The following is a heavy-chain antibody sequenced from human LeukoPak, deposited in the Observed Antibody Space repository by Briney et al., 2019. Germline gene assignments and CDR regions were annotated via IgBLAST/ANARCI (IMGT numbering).Heavy chain of an antibody. J-gene: IGHJ4*02. CDR1: GCTFSRYA. CDR2: IDGSGRNT. CDR3: AKDSSVPYGITN. D-gene: IGHD4-17*01. Sequence: GGSLKLSCVTAGCTFSRYAMSWVRQAPGKGLEWVSAIDGSGRNTYYADSVKGRFTISRDNSKNTLFLQMNSLRAEDTAVYFCAKDSSVPYGITNWGQGTLVTVS. V-gene: IGHV3-23*01.